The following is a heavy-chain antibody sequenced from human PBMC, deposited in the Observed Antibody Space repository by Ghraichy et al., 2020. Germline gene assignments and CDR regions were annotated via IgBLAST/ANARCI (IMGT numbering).Heavy chain of an antibody. D-gene: IGHD6-6*01. CDR2: ISGSGGST. CDR1: GFTFSSYA. V-gene: IGHV3-23*01. CDR3: AKCGLRSSPYYYYYMDV. J-gene: IGHJ6*03. Sequence: GGSLRLSCAASGFTFSSYAMSWVRQAPGKGLEWVSAISGSGGSTYYADSVKGRFTISRDNSKNTLYLQMNSLRAEDTAVYYCAKCGLRSSPYYYYYMDVWGKGTMVTVSS.